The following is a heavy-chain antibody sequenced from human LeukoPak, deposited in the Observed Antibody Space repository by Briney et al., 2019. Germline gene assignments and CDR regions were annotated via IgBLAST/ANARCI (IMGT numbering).Heavy chain of an antibody. CDR3: ARGFLDFDS. CDR1: GFTFSSYS. Sequence: GGSLRLSCAASGFTFSSYSMNWVRQAPGRGLEWVALIWYDGTRTEYADSVKGRFTISRDDSKNTVYLQMNSLKAEDTAFYYCARGFLDFDSWGQGTLVIVSS. J-gene: IGHJ4*02. D-gene: IGHD3-3*01. CDR2: IWYDGTRT. V-gene: IGHV3-33*08.